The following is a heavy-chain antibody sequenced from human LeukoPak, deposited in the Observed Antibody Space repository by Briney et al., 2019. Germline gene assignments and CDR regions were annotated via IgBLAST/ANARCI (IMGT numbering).Heavy chain of an antibody. V-gene: IGHV4-59*02. Sequence: KPSETLALTCTVSGGSVSSHYWSLVRQPPRKGLEWIGYIYYSRSTIYSPSLQGRVTIIIDTSKNQFSLNLSSVTAADTAVYYCARSGEGGAYWGQGTLVTVSS. CDR1: GGSVSSHY. D-gene: IGHD2-15*01. CDR3: ARSGEGGAY. J-gene: IGHJ4*02. CDR2: IYYSRST.